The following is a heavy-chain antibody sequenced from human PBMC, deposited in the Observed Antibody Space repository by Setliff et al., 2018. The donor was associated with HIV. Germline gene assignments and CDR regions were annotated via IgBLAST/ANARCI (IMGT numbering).Heavy chain of an antibody. CDR3: ARDAPTVYANGWFDP. D-gene: IGHD2-8*01. CDR2: IYTSGST. Sequence: SETLSLTCTVSGGSISSGSNYWSWIRQPAGKGLEWIGHIYTSGSTNYNPSLKSRVTISVDTSKNQFYLKLSSVTAADTAVYYCARDAPTVYANGWFDPWGQGTLVTVSS. V-gene: IGHV4-61*09. CDR1: GGSISSGSNY. J-gene: IGHJ5*02.